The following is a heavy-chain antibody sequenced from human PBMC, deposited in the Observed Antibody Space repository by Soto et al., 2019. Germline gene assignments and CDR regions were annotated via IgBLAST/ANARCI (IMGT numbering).Heavy chain of an antibody. CDR1: GFSVSSHY. V-gene: IGHV3-66*01. J-gene: IGHJ3*02. Sequence: GGSLRLSCAASGFSVSSHYMNWVRQAPGKGLEWVSVFYSGGSTYYADSVKGRFTISRDNSKNTLYLQMNRLRAEDTAVYYCAREMSAFDIWGQGTMVTVSS. CDR2: FYSGGST. CDR3: AREMSAFDI.